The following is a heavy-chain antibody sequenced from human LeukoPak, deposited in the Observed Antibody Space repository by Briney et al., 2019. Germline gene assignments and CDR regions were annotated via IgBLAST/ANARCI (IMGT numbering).Heavy chain of an antibody. Sequence: GGSLRLSCAASGFTFSNAWMSWVRQAPGKGLEWVGRIKSKTDGGTTDYAAPVKGRFTISRDNAKNSLYLQMNSLRAEDTALYYCAKGMPWETTVVFPLWGQGTLVTVSS. J-gene: IGHJ4*02. CDR1: GFTFSNAW. CDR2: IKSKTDGGTT. D-gene: IGHD4-23*01. V-gene: IGHV3-15*05. CDR3: AKGMPWETTVVFPL.